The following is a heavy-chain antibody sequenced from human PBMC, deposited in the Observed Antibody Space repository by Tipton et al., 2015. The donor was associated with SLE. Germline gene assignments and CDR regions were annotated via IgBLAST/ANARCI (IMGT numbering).Heavy chain of an antibody. Sequence: TLSLTCTVSGASISSGSYYWTWLRQPAGKGLEWIGRIYTSGSTNYNPSLKSRIAISVDAYKNQFSLNLSSVTAADTAVYYCARAAGVAFDYWGQGNLVTGSS. CDR2: IYTSGST. J-gene: IGHJ4*02. CDR3: ARAAGVAFDY. CDR1: GASISSGSYY. D-gene: IGHD3-3*01. V-gene: IGHV4-61*02.